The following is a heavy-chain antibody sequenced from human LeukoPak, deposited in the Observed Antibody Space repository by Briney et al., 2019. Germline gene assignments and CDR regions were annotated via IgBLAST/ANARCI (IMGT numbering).Heavy chain of an antibody. CDR2: IGYDGSDK. CDR1: EFTFSNYV. V-gene: IGHV3-30*02. J-gene: IGHJ3*02. D-gene: IGHD3-10*01. Sequence: GGSLRLSCAAPEFTFSNYVMHWVRQAPGKGLEWVAFIGYDGSDKYHADSVKGRFTISRDNAKNTVYLQMNTLTADDTAVYYCARDRRSGSYSQSDTFDIWGQGTMVTVSS. CDR3: ARDRRSGSYSQSDTFDI.